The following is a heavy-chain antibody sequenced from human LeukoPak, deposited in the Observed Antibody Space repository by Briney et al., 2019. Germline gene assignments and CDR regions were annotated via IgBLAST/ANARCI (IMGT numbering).Heavy chain of an antibody. J-gene: IGHJ4*02. D-gene: IGHD3-16*02. Sequence: ASVKVSCKASGGTFSSYGISWVRQAPGQGLEWMGWISAYNGNTNYAQKLQGRVTMTTDTSTSTAYMELRSLRSDDTAVYYCARDGYYDYVWGSYRPNYFDYWGQGTLVTVSS. CDR1: GGTFSSYG. V-gene: IGHV1-18*01. CDR2: ISAYNGNT. CDR3: ARDGYYDYVWGSYRPNYFDY.